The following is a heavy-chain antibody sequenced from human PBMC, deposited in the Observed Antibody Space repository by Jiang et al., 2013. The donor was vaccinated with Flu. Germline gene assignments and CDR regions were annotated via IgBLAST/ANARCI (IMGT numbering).Heavy chain of an antibody. V-gene: IGHV1-69*04. J-gene: IGHJ5*02. CDR1: GGTFSSYT. Sequence: GAEVKKPGSSVKVSCKASGGTFSSYTISWVRQAPGQGLEWMGRIIPILGIANYAQKFQGRVTITADKSTSTAYMELSSLRSEDTAVYYCARDQAAAGTVHFDPWGQGTLVTVSS. CDR2: IIPILGIA. CDR3: ARDQAAAGTVHFDP. D-gene: IGHD6-13*01.